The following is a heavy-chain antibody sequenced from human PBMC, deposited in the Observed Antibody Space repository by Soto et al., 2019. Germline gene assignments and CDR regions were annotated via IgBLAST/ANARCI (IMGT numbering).Heavy chain of an antibody. Sequence: QVQLVQSGAEVRKPGASVKVSCKASGYTFSDYYIHWVRQAPGQGLEWMGWINPNSGGTKYARKFQGGVNMTRDTSITTAYMELSRLRSGDTAVYYCAREPATAKPEGVDFWGQGTLVTVSS. D-gene: IGHD1-1*01. V-gene: IGHV1-2*02. CDR1: GYTFSDYY. CDR3: AREPATAKPEGVDF. J-gene: IGHJ4*02. CDR2: INPNSGGT.